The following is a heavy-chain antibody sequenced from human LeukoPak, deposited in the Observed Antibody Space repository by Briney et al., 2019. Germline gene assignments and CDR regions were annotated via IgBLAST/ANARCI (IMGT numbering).Heavy chain of an antibody. V-gene: IGHV3-21*01. D-gene: IGHD3-9*01. CDR3: ARDGDILTGHYRFYFDY. CDR2: ISSSSSYI. CDR1: GFTFSSYS. Sequence: GGSLRLSCAASGFTFSSYSMNWVRQAPGKGLEWVSSISSSSSYIYYADSVKGRFTISRDNARKSLYLQMNSLRAEDTAIYYCARDGDILTGHYRFYFDYWGQGTLVIVSS. J-gene: IGHJ4*02.